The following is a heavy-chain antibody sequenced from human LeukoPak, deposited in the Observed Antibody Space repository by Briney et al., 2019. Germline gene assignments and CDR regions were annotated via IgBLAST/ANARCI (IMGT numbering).Heavy chain of an antibody. J-gene: IGHJ4*02. Sequence: GGSLRLSCTASRFTFSSYAVHWVRQAPGKGLEWVAVISSDGSNKYYADSVKGRFTISRDNSKNKMYLQMNSLRAEDTAVYYCARSRDGYNYDYFDYWGQGTLVSVSS. D-gene: IGHD5-24*01. CDR1: RFTFSSYA. V-gene: IGHV3-30*04. CDR3: ARSRDGYNYDYFDY. CDR2: ISSDGSNK.